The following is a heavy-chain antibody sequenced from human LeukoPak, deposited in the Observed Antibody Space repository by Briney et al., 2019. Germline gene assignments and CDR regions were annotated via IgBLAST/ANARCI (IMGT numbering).Heavy chain of an antibody. CDR3: ARDSEFDCGGDCDNWFDP. Sequence: ASVKVSCKASGYTFTGYYMHWVRQAPGQGLEWMGWINPNSGGTNYAQKFQGWVTMTRDTSISTAYMELSRLRSDDTAVYYCARDSEFDCGGDCDNWFDPWGQGTLVTVS. V-gene: IGHV1-2*04. D-gene: IGHD2-21*02. CDR1: GYTFTGYY. J-gene: IGHJ5*02. CDR2: INPNSGGT.